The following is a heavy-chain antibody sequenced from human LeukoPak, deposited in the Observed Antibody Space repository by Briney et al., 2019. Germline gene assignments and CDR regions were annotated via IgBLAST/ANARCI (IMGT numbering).Heavy chain of an antibody. Sequence: PGGSLRLSCAASGFTFSASAVHWVRQASGKGLEWVGRIRSIANTYATAYAASVQGRFAISRDDSRNTAYLQMNSLKSEDTAVYYCARLSEIAAAGYDYWGQGTLVTVSS. V-gene: IGHV3-73*01. CDR1: GFTFSASA. CDR3: ARLSEIAAAGYDY. D-gene: IGHD6-13*01. J-gene: IGHJ4*02. CDR2: IRSIANTYAT.